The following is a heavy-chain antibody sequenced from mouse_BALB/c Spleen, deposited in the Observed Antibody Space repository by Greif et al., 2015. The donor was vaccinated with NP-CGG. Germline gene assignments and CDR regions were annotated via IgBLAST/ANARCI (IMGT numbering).Heavy chain of an antibody. D-gene: IGHD1-2*01. CDR3: ATTTATWGYAMDY. J-gene: IGHJ4*01. CDR2: INPGSGGT. V-gene: IGHV1-54*01. CDR1: GYAFTNYL. Sequence: VKLMESGAELVRPGTSVKVSCKASGYAFTNYLIEWVKQKPGQGLEWIGVINPGSGGTNYNEKFKGKATLTADKSSSTAYMQLSSLTSDDSAVYFCATTTATWGYAMDYWGQGTSVTVSS.